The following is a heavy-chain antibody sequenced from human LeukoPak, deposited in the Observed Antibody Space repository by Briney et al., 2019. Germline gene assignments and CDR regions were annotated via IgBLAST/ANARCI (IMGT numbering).Heavy chain of an antibody. D-gene: IGHD2-15*01. Sequence: GGSLRLSCAASGFTFSDYWMTWVRQAPGKGLEWVANIKQDGSETYYVDSVKGRFTISRDNAKNSLYLQMKSLRAEDTAVYYCARNPRNLGYGDYWGQGTLVTVSS. J-gene: IGHJ4*02. CDR1: GFTFSDYW. V-gene: IGHV3-7*01. CDR3: ARNPRNLGYGDY. CDR2: IKQDGSET.